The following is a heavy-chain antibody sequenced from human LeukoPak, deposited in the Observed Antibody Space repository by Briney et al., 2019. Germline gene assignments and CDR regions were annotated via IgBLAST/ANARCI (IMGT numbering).Heavy chain of an antibody. Sequence: GRSLRLSCAASGFTFDDYAMHWVRQAPGKGLEWVSGISWNSGSIGYADSVKGRFTISRDNAKNSLYLQMNSLRAEDTALYYCAKDRGEVHYYDMDVWGQGTTVTVSS. J-gene: IGHJ6*02. V-gene: IGHV3-9*01. D-gene: IGHD3-10*01. CDR3: AKDRGEVHYYDMDV. CDR2: ISWNSGSI. CDR1: GFTFDDYA.